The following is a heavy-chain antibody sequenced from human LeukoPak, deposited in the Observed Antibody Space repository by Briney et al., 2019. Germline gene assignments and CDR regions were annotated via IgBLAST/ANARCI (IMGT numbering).Heavy chain of an antibody. CDR2: ISAYKGNT. D-gene: IGHD6-19*01. CDR3: ARARVDSSGRVPCAFDI. V-gene: IGHV1-18*01. Sequence: ASVKVSCKASGDIFISYGISWVRQAPGQGVEWMGWISAYKGNTNYAQKLQGGVTMTTDTSTSTAYMELRSMRSDDTAVYYCARARVDSSGRVPCAFDIWGQGTMVTVSS. J-gene: IGHJ3*02. CDR1: GDIFISYG.